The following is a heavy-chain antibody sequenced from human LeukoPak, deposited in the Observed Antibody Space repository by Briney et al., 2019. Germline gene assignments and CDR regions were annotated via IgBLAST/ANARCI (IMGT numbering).Heavy chain of an antibody. D-gene: IGHD3-10*01. CDR3: ARYYGSGSYPRTYYFDY. CDR1: GGTFSSYA. CDR2: IIPILGIA. Sequence: SVKVSCKASGGTFSSYAISWVRQAPGQGLEWMGRIIPILGIANYAQKFQGRVTITADKSTSTAYMELSSLRSEDTAVYYCARYYGSGSYPRTYYFDYWGQGTLVTVSS. V-gene: IGHV1-69*04. J-gene: IGHJ4*02.